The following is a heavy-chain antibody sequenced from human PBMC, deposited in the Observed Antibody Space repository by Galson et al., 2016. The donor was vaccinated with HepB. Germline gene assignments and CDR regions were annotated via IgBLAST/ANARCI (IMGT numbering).Heavy chain of an antibody. CDR1: GGTFNNFA. Sequence: SVKVSCKVPGGTFNNFAISWVRQTPGQGLEWMGGIIPISTAPKYAQKFQGRVTITADKSTSTAYMELTSLKSEDTAVYYCARGGDIVVVPAAVETENYYAMDIWGQGTTVIVSS. J-gene: IGHJ6*02. V-gene: IGHV1-69*06. CDR3: ARGGDIVVVPAAVETENYYAMDI. D-gene: IGHD2-2*01. CDR2: IIPISTAP.